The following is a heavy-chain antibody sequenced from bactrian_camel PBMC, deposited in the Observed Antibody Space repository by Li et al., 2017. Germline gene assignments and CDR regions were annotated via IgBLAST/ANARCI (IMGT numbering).Heavy chain of an antibody. Sequence: VQLVESGGGSVQAGGSLRLSCTASGYTYSSYCMGWFRQAPGKEREGVAAIDSDGSTSYADSVKGRFTISKDAAKDTLDLRMTSLKPEDSGMYYCAVDGPVAFCSDYPSDFRGWGQGTQVTVS. CDR3: AVDGPVAFCSDYPSDFRG. CDR2: IDSDGST. CDR1: GYTYSSYC. J-gene: IGHJ4*01. V-gene: IGHV3S26*01. D-gene: IGHD2*01.